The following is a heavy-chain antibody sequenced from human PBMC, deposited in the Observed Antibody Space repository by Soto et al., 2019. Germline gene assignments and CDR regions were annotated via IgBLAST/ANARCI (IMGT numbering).Heavy chain of an antibody. CDR1: GFTVSSNY. CDR2: IYSGGST. Sequence: PGGFLRLSCAASGFTVSSNYMSWVRQAPGKGLEWVSVIYSGGSTYYADSVKGRFTISRDNSKNTLYLQMNSLRAEDTAVYYCARGKRVFGVERYGMDVWGQGTTVTVSS. V-gene: IGHV3-66*01. J-gene: IGHJ6*02. CDR3: ARGKRVFGVERYGMDV. D-gene: IGHD3-3*01.